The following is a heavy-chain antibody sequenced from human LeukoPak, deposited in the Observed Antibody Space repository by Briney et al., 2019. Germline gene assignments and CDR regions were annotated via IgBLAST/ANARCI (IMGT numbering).Heavy chain of an antibody. V-gene: IGHV3-64D*06. CDR2: ISSSGGST. Sequence: PGGSLRLSCSASGFTFSTYAMHWVRQAPGKGLEYVSAISSSGGSTYYADSVKGRFTISRDNSKNTLYLQMSSLRAEDTAVYYCVKDLGYGDGLWASPFDYWGQGTLVTVSS. CDR3: VKDLGYGDGLWASPFDY. J-gene: IGHJ4*02. D-gene: IGHD4-17*01. CDR1: GFTFSTYA.